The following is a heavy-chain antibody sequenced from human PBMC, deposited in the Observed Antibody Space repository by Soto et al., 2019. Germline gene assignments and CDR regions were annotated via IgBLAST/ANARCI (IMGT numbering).Heavy chain of an antibody. D-gene: IGHD3-10*01. J-gene: IGHJ6*02. CDR1: GFTFSSYA. CDR2: ISSDGSDK. V-gene: IGHV3-30*09. Sequence: PGGSPRLSCAASGFTFSSYAMHWVRQAPGKGLEWVAVISSDGSDKYYADSVKGRFAISRDNSKNTLYVQLNRTRAEDTALYYCARDRQYGAGFIDVWGQGTTVTVSS. CDR3: ARDRQYGAGFIDV.